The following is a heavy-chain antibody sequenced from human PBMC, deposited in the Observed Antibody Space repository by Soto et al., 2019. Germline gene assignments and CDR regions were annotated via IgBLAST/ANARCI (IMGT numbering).Heavy chain of an antibody. V-gene: IGHV1-8*01. Sequence: ASVKVSCTASGDTFTSHDINWVRQAAGQGLEWMGWMNPDSGDAGFAQKFQGRVTLTRNTSVTTAYMEMNSLRSEDTAVYYCTRRTEIEYWLTAYAFDIWGQGTMVTVSS. CDR1: GDTFTSHD. D-gene: IGHD3-9*01. CDR3: TRRTEIEYWLTAYAFDI. CDR2: MNPDSGDA. J-gene: IGHJ3*02.